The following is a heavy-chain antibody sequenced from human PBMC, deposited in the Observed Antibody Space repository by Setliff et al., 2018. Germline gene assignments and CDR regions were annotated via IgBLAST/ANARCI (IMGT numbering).Heavy chain of an antibody. CDR1: GYIFTSYG. V-gene: IGHV1-18*01. J-gene: IGHJ6*03. D-gene: IGHD3-22*01. CDR2: ISTYNGKT. Sequence: ASVKVSCKASGYIFTSYGFSWVRQAPGQGLEWMGWISTYNGKTNYAQKFQGRVTMTADTSTSTAYMELRSLRSDDTAVYYCARRNFYYDSSGFALYYYYMDVWGKGTKVTVSS. CDR3: ARRNFYYDSSGFALYYYYMDV.